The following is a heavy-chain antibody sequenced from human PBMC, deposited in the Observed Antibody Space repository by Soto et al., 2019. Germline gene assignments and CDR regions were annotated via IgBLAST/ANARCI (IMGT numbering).Heavy chain of an antibody. D-gene: IGHD6-13*01. Sequence: GGSLRLSCVASGITFSSYAMTWVRQAPGKGLEWVSSISGSGGITYHADPVKDRFTISRDNSKNTVYMQMNSLRVEDTAVYYCARIVDGAGTDYWGQGIQVTVSS. CDR1: GITFSSYA. CDR2: ISGSGGIT. J-gene: IGHJ4*02. CDR3: ARIVDGAGTDY. V-gene: IGHV3-23*01.